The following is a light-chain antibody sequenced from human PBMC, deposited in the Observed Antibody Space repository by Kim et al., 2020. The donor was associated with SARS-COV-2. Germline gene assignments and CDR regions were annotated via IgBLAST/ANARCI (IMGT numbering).Light chain of an antibody. J-gene: IGKJ1*01. CDR1: QSINNL. Sequence: ASVGDSVTIPCRASQSINNLLAWFQQKPGKAPKLLIHKASTLLSAVPSRFSGSGSATEFTLTISSLQPDDFGTYYCQQYKTYPWTFGPVTKVDIK. V-gene: IGKV1-5*03. CDR3: QQYKTYPWT. CDR2: KAS.